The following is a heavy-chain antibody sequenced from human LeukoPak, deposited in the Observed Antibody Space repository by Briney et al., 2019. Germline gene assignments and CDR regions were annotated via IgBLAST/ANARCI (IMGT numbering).Heavy chain of an antibody. Sequence: PGGSLRLSCAASGFTFSRFWMSWVRQAPGKGLEWVANIKQDGSEKYYLYSVKGRFTISRDNAKNSLYLQMNSLRAEDTAVFYCARDGTYTDYDPDFDIWGQGTLVTVSS. CDR1: GFTFSRFW. V-gene: IGHV3-7*04. CDR2: IKQDGSEK. CDR3: ARDGTYTDYDPDFDI. J-gene: IGHJ4*02. D-gene: IGHD5-12*01.